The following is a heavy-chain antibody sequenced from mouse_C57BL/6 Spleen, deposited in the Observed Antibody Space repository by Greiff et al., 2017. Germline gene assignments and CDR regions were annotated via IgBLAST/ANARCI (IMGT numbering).Heavy chain of an antibody. V-gene: IGHV5-6*01. CDR3: ASDPPWFAY. CDR2: ISSGGSYT. CDR1: GFTFSSYG. J-gene: IGHJ3*01. Sequence: EVNVVESGGDLVKPGGSLKLSCAASGFTFSSYGMSWVRQTPDKRLEWVATISSGGSYTYYPDSVKGRFTISRDTAKNTLYLQMSSLKSEDTAMYYCASDPPWFAYWGQGTLVTVSA.